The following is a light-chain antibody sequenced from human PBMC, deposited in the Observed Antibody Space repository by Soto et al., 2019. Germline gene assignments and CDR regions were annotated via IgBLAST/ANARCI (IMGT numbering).Light chain of an antibody. CDR2: GGS. CDR3: QQYSSSRT. Sequence: EIVLTQSPGTLSLSPGERATLSCRASQSVSSNYLAWYLQTPGQAPRLLIYGGSSRATGIPVRFSGSGSETDFTLTITRLEPEDFAMYYCQQYSSSRTFGQGTKVDNK. CDR1: QSVSSNY. J-gene: IGKJ1*01. V-gene: IGKV3-20*01.